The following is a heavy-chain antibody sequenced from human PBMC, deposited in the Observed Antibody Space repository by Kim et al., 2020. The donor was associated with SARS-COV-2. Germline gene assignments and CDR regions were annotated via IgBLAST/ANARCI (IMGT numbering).Heavy chain of an antibody. D-gene: IGHD6-19*01. Sequence: GGSLRLSCAASGFTFDDYAMHWVRQAPGKGLEWVSGISWNSGSIGYADSVKGRFTISRDNAKNSLYLQMNSLRAGDTALYYCAKDIGYSSGSIDYWGQGTLVTVSS. J-gene: IGHJ4*02. V-gene: IGHV3-9*01. CDR2: ISWNSGSI. CDR3: AKDIGYSSGSIDY. CDR1: GFTFDDYA.